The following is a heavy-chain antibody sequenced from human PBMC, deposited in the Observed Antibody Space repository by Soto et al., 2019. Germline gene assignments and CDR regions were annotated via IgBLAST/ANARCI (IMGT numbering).Heavy chain of an antibody. V-gene: IGHV4-30-2*01. J-gene: IGHJ5*02. Sequence: TLSLTCAVSGGSISSGGYSWSWIRQPPGKGLEWIGYIYHSGSTYYNPSLKSRVTISVDRSKNQFSLKLSSVTAADTAVYYCARRRGDSVWASYRSGWFDPCGQGTLVTVSS. CDR3: ARRRGDSVWASYRSGWFDP. D-gene: IGHD3-16*02. CDR2: IYHSGST. CDR1: GGSISSGGYS.